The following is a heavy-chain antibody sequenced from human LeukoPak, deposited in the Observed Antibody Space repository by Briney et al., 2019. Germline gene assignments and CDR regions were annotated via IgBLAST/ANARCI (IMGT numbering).Heavy chain of an antibody. CDR1: GYTFIDYY. CDR3: ARDLPRGYCSGGTCYSGSAYFDY. CDR2: INPNSGGT. D-gene: IGHD2-15*01. J-gene: IGHJ4*02. Sequence: VASVKVSCKASGYTFIDYYLHWLRQAPGQGLEWMGWINPNSGGTNYAQKFQGRVTMTRDTSISTAYMELSRLRSDDTAVYYCARDLPRGYCSGGTCYSGSAYFDYWGQGTLVTVSS. V-gene: IGHV1-2*02.